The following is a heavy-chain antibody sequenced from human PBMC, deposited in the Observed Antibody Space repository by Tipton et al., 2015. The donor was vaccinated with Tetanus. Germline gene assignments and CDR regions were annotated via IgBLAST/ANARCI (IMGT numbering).Heavy chain of an antibody. CDR2: IIPIFGTA. D-gene: IGHD3-10*01. CDR3: ARDSWKMVRGVTTYYNWFDP. CDR1: GGTFSSYA. Sequence: QSGPEVKKPGSSVKVSCKASGGTFSSYAISWVRQAPGQGLEWMGGIIPIFGTANYAQKFQGRVTITADESTSTAYMELSSLRSEDTAVYYCARDSWKMVRGVTTYYNWFDPWGQGTPVTVSS. J-gene: IGHJ5*02. V-gene: IGHV1-69*01.